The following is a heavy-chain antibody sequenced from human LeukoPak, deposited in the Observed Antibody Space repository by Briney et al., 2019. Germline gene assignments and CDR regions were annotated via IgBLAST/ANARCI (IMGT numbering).Heavy chain of an antibody. CDR3: ASQPLAGNDY. Sequence: PSETLSLTCTVSSGSISSHYWSWIRQPPGKGLEWIGYIYYSGSTNYNPSLKSRVTISVDTSKNQFSLKLSSVTATDTAVYYCASQPLAGNDYWGQGTLVTVSS. CDR2: IYYSGST. CDR1: SGSISSHY. V-gene: IGHV4-59*11. J-gene: IGHJ4*02.